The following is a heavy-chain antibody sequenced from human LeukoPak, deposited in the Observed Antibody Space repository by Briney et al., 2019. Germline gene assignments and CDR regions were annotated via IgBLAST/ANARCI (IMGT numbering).Heavy chain of an antibody. D-gene: IGHD3-22*01. CDR3: ARGYDSSGYYYVGYYYYMDV. Sequence: ASVKVSCKASGYTFTSYGISWVRQAPGQGLEWMGWISAYNGNTNYAQKLQGRVTMTTDTSTSTAYMELRSPRSDDTAVYYCARGYDSSGYYYVGYYYYMDVWGKGTTVTVSS. J-gene: IGHJ6*03. CDR2: ISAYNGNT. V-gene: IGHV1-18*01. CDR1: GYTFTSYG.